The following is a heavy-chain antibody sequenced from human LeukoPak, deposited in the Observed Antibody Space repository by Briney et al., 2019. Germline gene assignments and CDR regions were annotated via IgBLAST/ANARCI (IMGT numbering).Heavy chain of an antibody. J-gene: IGHJ4*02. V-gene: IGHV5-51*01. D-gene: IGHD3-16*01. CDR1: GYRFTRYW. CDR2: TYPGDSDT. Sequence: GESLTVSCKASGYRFTRYWIGWVRQTPGKGLEWMGITYPGDSDTAYSPSFQGQVTISADKSITTAYLQWSSLKASDTGIYYCARRLRFAEGAYFDYWGRGTLVTVSS. CDR3: ARRLRFAEGAYFDY.